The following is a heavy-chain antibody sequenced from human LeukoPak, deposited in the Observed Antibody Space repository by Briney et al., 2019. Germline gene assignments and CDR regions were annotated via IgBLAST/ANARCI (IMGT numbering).Heavy chain of an antibody. Sequence: GGSLRLSCAASGFTFSSYAMHWVRQAPGKGLEWVAVISYDGSNKYYADSVKGRFTISRDNSKNTLYLQMNSLRAEDTAVYYCARDLPTDIVAPWEDDAFDIWGQGTMVTVSS. CDR2: ISYDGSNK. V-gene: IGHV3-30-3*01. D-gene: IGHD5-12*01. J-gene: IGHJ3*02. CDR1: GFTFSSYA. CDR3: ARDLPTDIVAPWEDDAFDI.